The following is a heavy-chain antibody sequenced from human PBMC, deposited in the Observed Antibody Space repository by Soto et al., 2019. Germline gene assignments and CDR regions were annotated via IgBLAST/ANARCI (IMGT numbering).Heavy chain of an antibody. CDR2: ISYDGINK. D-gene: IGHD3-3*01. J-gene: IGHJ4*02. CDR1: GFTFSSYG. CDR3: ARDGLLWSGYSHTSYFDY. V-gene: IGHV3-30*03. Sequence: GSLRLSCAASGFTFSSYGMHWVRQAPGRGLEGVTLISYDGINKYYADSVKGRFTISRDNSKNTLYLQMNSLRAEDTAVYFCARDGLLWSGYSHTSYFDYWGQGTLVTVSS.